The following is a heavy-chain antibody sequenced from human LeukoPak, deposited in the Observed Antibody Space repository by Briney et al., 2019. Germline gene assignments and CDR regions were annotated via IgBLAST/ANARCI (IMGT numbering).Heavy chain of an antibody. CDR2: ISYTGGTK. J-gene: IGHJ4*02. D-gene: IGHD6-25*01. CDR1: GFTFSNYP. CDR3: ARDPQRGPPDYFDH. Sequence: PGGSLRLSCAASGFTFSNYPMHWVRQAPGKGLEWVAVISYTGGTKYYAASVKGRFTISGDDSKSTLYLEMNSLRPEVTATYYCARDPQRGPPDYFDHWGQGTLVTVSS. V-gene: IGHV3-30-3*01.